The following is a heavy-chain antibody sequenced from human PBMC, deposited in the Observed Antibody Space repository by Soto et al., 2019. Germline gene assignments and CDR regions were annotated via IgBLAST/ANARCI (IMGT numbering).Heavy chain of an antibody. CDR2: IKQDGSEK. V-gene: IGHV3-7*03. CDR3: AREKSITIFRVATEYAFDI. CDR1: GFTFSSYW. J-gene: IGHJ3*02. D-gene: IGHD3-3*01. Sequence: GGSLRLSCAASGFTFSSYWMSWVRQAPGKGLEWVANIKQDGSEKYYVDSVKGRFTISRDNAKNSLYLQMNSLRAEDTAVYYCAREKSITIFRVATEYAFDIWGQGTMVTVSS.